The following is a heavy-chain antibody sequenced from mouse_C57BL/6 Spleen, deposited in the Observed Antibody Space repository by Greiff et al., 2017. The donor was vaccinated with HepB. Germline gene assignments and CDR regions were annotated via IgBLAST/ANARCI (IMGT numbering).Heavy chain of an antibody. CDR1: GYTFTSYW. V-gene: IGHV1-52*01. D-gene: IGHD1-1*01. CDR2: IDPSDSET. J-gene: IGHJ2*01. Sequence: QVQLKQSGAELVRPGSSVKLSCKASGYTFTSYWMHWVKQRPIQGLEWIGNIDPSDSETHYNQKFKDKATLTVDKSSSTAYMQLSSLTSEDSAVYYCARSPITYGRDYFDYWGQGTTLTVSS. CDR3: ARSPITYGRDYFDY.